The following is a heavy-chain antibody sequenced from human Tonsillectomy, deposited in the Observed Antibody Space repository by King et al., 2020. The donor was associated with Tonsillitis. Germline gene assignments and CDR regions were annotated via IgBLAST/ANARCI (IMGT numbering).Heavy chain of an antibody. D-gene: IGHD3-22*01. CDR2: IYTSGST. CDR1: GGSITSGSYY. J-gene: IGHJ4*02. V-gene: IGHV4-61*02. CDR3: ARDPTPYYYDSSGYYYDY. Sequence: QLQESGPGLVKPSQTLSLTCTVSGGSITSGSYYWRWIRQPAGKGLEWVGHIYTSGSTNYNPSLKSRVTISIDASKNQLSLKLTSVTAADTAVYYCARDPTPYYYDSSGYYYDYWGQGTLVTVSS.